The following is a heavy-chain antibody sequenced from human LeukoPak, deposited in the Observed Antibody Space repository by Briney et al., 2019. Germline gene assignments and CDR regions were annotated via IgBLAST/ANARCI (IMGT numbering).Heavy chain of an antibody. Sequence: PGGSLRVSCAASGFSFTSYWMSWVRQAPGKGLEWVANIMQVGGEKNYVHTLKGRFTISVDNPTNALYLQMNSMRAEDTAVYYCARTYGPGSNGEFDHWGQGTLVTVSS. CDR2: IMQVGGEK. CDR1: GFSFTSYW. J-gene: IGHJ5*02. D-gene: IGHD3-10*01. CDR3: ARTYGPGSNGEFDH. V-gene: IGHV3-7*03.